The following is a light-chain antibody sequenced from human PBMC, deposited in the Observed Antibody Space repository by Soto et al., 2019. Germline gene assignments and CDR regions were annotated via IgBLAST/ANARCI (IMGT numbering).Light chain of an antibody. CDR2: GAS. Sequence: EIVLTQSPGTLSLSPGERATLSCGAIQSVSSSYLAWYQQKPGQAPRLLIYGASSRATGIPDRFSGSGSGTDFTLTISRLEPEDFAVYYCQQYGSSPFSFGGGTKVDIK. J-gene: IGKJ4*01. V-gene: IGKV3-20*01. CDR3: QQYGSSPFS. CDR1: QSVSSSY.